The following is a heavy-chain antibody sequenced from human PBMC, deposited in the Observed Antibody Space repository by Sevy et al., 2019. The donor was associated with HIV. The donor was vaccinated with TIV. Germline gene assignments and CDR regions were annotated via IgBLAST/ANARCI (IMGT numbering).Heavy chain of an antibody. CDR1: GGSISSYY. Sequence: SETLSLTCTVSGGSISSYYWSWIRQPPGKGLEWIGYIYYSGSTNYNPSLKSRVTISVDTSKNQFSLKLSSVTAADTAVYYCARFLTAAAAQGNSYYYGMDVWGQGTTVTVSS. D-gene: IGHD6-13*01. CDR3: ARFLTAAAAQGNSYYYGMDV. V-gene: IGHV4-59*01. CDR2: IYYSGST. J-gene: IGHJ6*02.